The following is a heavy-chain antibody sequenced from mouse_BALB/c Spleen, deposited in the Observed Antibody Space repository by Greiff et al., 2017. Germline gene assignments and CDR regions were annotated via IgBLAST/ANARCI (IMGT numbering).Heavy chain of an antibody. CDR1: GYTFTSYW. V-gene: IGHV1-7*01. Sequence: QVQLQQSGAELAKPGASVKMSCKASGYTFTSYWMHWVKQRPGQGLEWIGYINPSTGYTEYNQKFKDKATLTADKSSSTAYMQLSSLTSEDSAVYCCASGGGFAYWGQGTLVTVSA. J-gene: IGHJ3*01. CDR3: ASGGGFAY. CDR2: INPSTGYT.